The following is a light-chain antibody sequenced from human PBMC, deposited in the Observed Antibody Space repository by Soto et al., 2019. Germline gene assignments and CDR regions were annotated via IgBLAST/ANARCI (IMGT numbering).Light chain of an antibody. Sequence: EIVMTQSPATLSVSPGERATLSCRASQSVSSNLAWYQQKPGQAPRLLIYGASTRATGIPARFSGSGSGTDFTLTISRLEPEDFAVYYCQQYGSSGTFGQGSKAAIK. CDR1: QSVSSN. CDR2: GAS. CDR3: QQYGSSGT. J-gene: IGKJ1*01. V-gene: IGKV3-15*01.